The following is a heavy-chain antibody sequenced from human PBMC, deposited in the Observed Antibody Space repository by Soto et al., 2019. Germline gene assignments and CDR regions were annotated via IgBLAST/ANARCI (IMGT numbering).Heavy chain of an antibody. CDR3: ALRSDYGDSGPFDY. D-gene: IGHD4-17*01. CDR1: GFTFSSYS. V-gene: IGHV3-48*02. J-gene: IGHJ4*02. CDR2: ISSSSSTI. Sequence: GGSLRLSCAASGFTFSSYSMNWVRQAPGKGLEWVSYISSSSSTIYYADSVKGRFTISRDNAKNSLYLQMNSLRDEDTAVYYCALRSDYGDSGPFDYWGQGTLVTVSS.